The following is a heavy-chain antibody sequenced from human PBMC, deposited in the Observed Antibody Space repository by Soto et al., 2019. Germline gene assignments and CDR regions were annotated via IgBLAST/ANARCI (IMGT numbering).Heavy chain of an antibody. CDR1: GGSISSYY. CDR2: IYSSGST. V-gene: IGHV4-59*01. Sequence: QVQLLESGPGLVKPSETLSLTCTVSGGSISSYYWSWIRQSPGKGLEWIGYIYSSGSTNYNPSLKRRVTISVDTSKNQFSLKLSSVTAADTAVYYCSRDPRDGPPDYWGQGTLVTVSS. J-gene: IGHJ4*02. CDR3: SRDPRDGPPDY.